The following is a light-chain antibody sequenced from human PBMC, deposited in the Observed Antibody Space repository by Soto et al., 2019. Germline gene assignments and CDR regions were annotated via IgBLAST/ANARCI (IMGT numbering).Light chain of an antibody. V-gene: IGKV3-15*01. Sequence: EILMTQSPATLSVSPGERVTLSCRASQGVTTNFAWYQQKSGQSPRLLIYDVSSRATVLPYRFSGTGSETDFTLTISGLQSEDSAIYFCQQYNNWPFSFGPGTRLEIK. J-gene: IGKJ5*01. CDR2: DVS. CDR3: QQYNNWPFS. CDR1: QGVTTN.